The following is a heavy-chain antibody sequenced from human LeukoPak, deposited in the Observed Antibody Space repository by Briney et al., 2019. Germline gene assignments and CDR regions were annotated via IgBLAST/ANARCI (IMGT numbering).Heavy chain of an antibody. CDR3: ARLNYYGFDY. CDR1: GFTFSSYSMN. Sequence: GSLRLSCAASGFTFSSYSMNWVRQAPGKGLEWIATIYYSGSTYYNASLKSRITIAVDTSKSQFSLKLSSVTAADTAVYYCARLNYYGFDYWGQGTLVTVSS. CDR2: IYYSGST. J-gene: IGHJ4*02. V-gene: IGHV4-39*01. D-gene: IGHD1-26*01.